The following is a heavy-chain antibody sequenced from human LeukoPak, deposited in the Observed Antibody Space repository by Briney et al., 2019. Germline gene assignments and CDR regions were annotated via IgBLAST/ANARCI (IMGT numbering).Heavy chain of an antibody. CDR3: AKDNRRHYTSGPNPDSLH. Sequence: GRSLRLSCAGSGFIFNNYAMHWVRQPPGKGLEWVSGISWNSGSIGYADSVKGRFTISRDNAKNSLYLQMNSLRVEDTAFYYCAKDNRRHYTSGPNPDSLHWGQGALVTVSS. D-gene: IGHD6-19*01. J-gene: IGHJ4*02. CDR1: GFIFNNYA. V-gene: IGHV3-9*01. CDR2: ISWNSGSI.